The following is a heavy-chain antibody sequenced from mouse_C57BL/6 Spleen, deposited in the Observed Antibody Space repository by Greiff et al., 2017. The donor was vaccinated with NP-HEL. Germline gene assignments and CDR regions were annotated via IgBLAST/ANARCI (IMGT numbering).Heavy chain of an antibody. Sequence: DVKLQESGGDLVKPGGSLKLSCAASGFTFSSYGMSWVRQTPDKRLEWVATISSGGSYTYYPDSVKGRFTISRDNAKNTLYLQMSSLKSEDTAMYYCARHRDYDGSWFAYWGQGTLVTVSA. V-gene: IGHV5-6*02. CDR2: ISSGGSYT. J-gene: IGHJ3*01. D-gene: IGHD2-4*01. CDR1: GFTFSSYG. CDR3: ARHRDYDGSWFAY.